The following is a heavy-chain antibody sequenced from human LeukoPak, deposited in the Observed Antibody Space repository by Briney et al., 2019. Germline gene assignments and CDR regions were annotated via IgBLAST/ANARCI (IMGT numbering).Heavy chain of an antibody. CDR1: GGTFSSYA. V-gene: IGHV1-69*13. Sequence: SVKVSCKASGGTFSSYAISWVRQAPGQGLEWMGGIIPIFGTANYAQKFQGRVTITADESTSTAYMELSSLRSEDTAVYYCARDCSGGSCPRGYYYYYGMDVWGQGTTVTVSS. J-gene: IGHJ6*02. CDR3: ARDCSGGSCPRGYYYYYGMDV. D-gene: IGHD2-15*01. CDR2: IIPIFGTA.